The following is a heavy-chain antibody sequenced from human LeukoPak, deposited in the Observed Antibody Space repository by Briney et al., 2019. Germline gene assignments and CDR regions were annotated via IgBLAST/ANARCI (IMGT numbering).Heavy chain of an antibody. V-gene: IGHV3-23*01. Sequence: GGSLRLSCAASGFTFSSYAMSWVRQAPGKGLEWVSAISGSGGSTYYADSVKGRFTISRDNSKNTLYLQMNSLRAEDTAVYYCAKVVDHDGQFRGVIFDYWGQGTLVTVSS. CDR2: ISGSGGST. D-gene: IGHD3-16*01. CDR1: GFTFSSYA. CDR3: AKVVDHDGQFRGVIFDY. J-gene: IGHJ4*02.